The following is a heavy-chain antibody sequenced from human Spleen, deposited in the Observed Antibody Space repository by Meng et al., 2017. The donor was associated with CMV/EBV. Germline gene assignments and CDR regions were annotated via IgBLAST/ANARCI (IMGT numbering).Heavy chain of an antibody. CDR1: SSSYY. CDR3: ARNQLGYCSSTSCYTGWFDP. CDR2: IYYSGNT. J-gene: IGHJ5*02. V-gene: IGHV4-39*07. Sequence: SSSYYWRWIRQPPGKGLEWIGSIYYSGNTYYNPSLKSRVTISVDTSKNQFSLKLSSVTAADTAVYYCARNQLGYCSSTSCYTGWFDPWGQGTLVTVSS. D-gene: IGHD2-2*02.